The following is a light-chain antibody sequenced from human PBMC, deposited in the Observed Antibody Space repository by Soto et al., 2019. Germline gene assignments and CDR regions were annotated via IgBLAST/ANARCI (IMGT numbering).Light chain of an antibody. CDR3: SSYTSSSTLGV. V-gene: IGLV2-14*01. CDR1: SSDFGDDKY. Sequence: QSALTQPASVSGSPGQSITVSCTGSSSDFGDDKYVSWYQQQPGKGPNLLIYGVNSRPSGISNRFSGSKSGNTASLTISGLQVEDEAEYFCSSYTSSSTLGVFGGGTKLTVL. CDR2: GVN. J-gene: IGLJ3*02.